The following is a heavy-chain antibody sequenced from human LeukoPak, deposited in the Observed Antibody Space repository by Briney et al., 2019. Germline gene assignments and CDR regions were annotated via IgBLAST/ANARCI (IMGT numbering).Heavy chain of an antibody. CDR1: GFIFSDYY. J-gene: IGHJ4*02. V-gene: IGHV3-11*06. CDR3: ARVRVDYDILTGPLGY. Sequence: GGSLRLSCAASGFIFSDYYMSWIRQVPGKGPEWVSYISGSSSYTNYADSVKGRFTISRDNAKNSLYLQMNSLRAEDTAVYYCARVRVDYDILTGPLGYWGQGTLVTVSS. D-gene: IGHD3-9*01. CDR2: ISGSSSYT.